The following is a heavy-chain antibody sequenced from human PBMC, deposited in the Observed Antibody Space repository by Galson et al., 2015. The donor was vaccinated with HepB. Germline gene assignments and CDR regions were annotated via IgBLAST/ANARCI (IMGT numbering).Heavy chain of an antibody. J-gene: IGHJ4*02. V-gene: IGHV1-3*01. CDR2: INAGNGNT. CDR1: GYTFTSYA. D-gene: IGHD1-26*01. Sequence: SVKVSCKASGYTFTSYAMHWVRQAPGQRLEWTGWINAGNGNTKYSQKFQGRVTITRDTSASTAYMELSSLRSEDAAVYYCARDRGGSLFDYWGQGTLVTVSS. CDR3: ARDRGGSLFDY.